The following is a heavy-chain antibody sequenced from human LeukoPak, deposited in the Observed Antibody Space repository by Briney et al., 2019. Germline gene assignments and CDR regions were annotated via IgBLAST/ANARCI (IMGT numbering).Heavy chain of an antibody. V-gene: IGHV1-69*04. J-gene: IGHJ6*02. Sequence: SVKVSCKAFGGTFSSYAISWVRQTPGEELEWMGRIIPILGIANYAQKFQGRVTITADKSTSTAYMELSSLRSEDTAVYYCASRGIYYYGMDVWGQGTTVTVSS. CDR3: ASRGIYYYGMDV. CDR2: IIPILGIA. CDR1: GGTFSSYA.